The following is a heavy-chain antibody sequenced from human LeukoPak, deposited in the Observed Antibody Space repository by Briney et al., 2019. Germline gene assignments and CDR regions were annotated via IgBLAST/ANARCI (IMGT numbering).Heavy chain of an antibody. D-gene: IGHD5-12*01. Sequence: GGSLRLSCAASGFTFNSYAMSWVRQAPGKGLEWVSAISGSGGSTYYADSVKGRFTISRDNSKNTLYLQMNSLRAEDTAVYFCVRKALGYRLGYGDYWGQGTRVTASS. CDR1: GFTFNSYA. CDR2: ISGSGGST. CDR3: VRKALGYRLGYGDY. V-gene: IGHV3-23*01. J-gene: IGHJ4*02.